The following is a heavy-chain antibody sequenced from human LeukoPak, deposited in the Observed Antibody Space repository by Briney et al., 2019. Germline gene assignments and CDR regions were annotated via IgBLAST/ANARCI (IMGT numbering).Heavy chain of an antibody. CDR3: AKHYSRKFDP. J-gene: IGHJ5*02. CDR1: GLTFSSYA. V-gene: IGHV3-23*01. D-gene: IGHD4-11*01. Sequence: GGSLTLSCAASGLTFSSYAISWVRQAPGKGLEWVSGISGSGDNTYYADSVKGRFTISRDNSKNTLYLQMNSLRAEDTAVYYCAKHYSRKFDPWGQGTLATVSS. CDR2: ISGSGDNT.